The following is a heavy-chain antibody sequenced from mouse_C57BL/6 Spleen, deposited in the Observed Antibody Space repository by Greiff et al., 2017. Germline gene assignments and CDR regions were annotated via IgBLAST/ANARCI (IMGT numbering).Heavy chain of an antibody. CDR1: GFTFSSYG. D-gene: IGHD2-4*01. V-gene: IGHV5-6*02. Sequence: EVMLVESGGDLVKPGGSLKLSCAASGFTFSSYGMSWVRQTPDKRLEWVATISSGGSYTYYPDSVKGRFTISRDNAKNTLYLQMSSLKSEDTAMYYCARQGIYYDYAYYFDYWGQGTTLTVSS. CDR3: ARQGIYYDYAYYFDY. CDR2: ISSGGSYT. J-gene: IGHJ2*01.